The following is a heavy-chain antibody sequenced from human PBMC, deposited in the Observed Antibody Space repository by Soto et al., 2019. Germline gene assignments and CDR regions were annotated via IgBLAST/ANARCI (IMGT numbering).Heavy chain of an antibody. CDR2: ISAYNGNT. J-gene: IGHJ6*02. CDR3: ARRDYGDYRNYGMDV. Sequence: ASVKVSCKASGYTFTSYGISWVRQAPGQGLEWMGWISAYNGNTNYAQKLQGRVTMTTDTSTSTAYMELRSLRSDDTAVYYRARRDYGDYRNYGMDVWGQGTTVTVSS. V-gene: IGHV1-18*01. D-gene: IGHD4-17*01. CDR1: GYTFTSYG.